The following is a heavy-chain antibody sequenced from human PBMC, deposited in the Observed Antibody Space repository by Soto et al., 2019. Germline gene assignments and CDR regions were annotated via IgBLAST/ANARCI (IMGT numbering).Heavy chain of an antibody. CDR1: GGSISSGGYY. CDR3: ATAFGGWPPDS. D-gene: IGHD6-19*01. V-gene: IGHV4-39*01. CDR2: IYYSGST. J-gene: IGHJ4*02. Sequence: SETLSLTCTVSGGSISSGGYYWSWIRQHPGKGLEWIGSIYYSGSTYYNPSLKSRVTLSVDTSKNQFALKLSSVTAAETAVYYCATAFGGWPPDSWGQGTLVTVSS.